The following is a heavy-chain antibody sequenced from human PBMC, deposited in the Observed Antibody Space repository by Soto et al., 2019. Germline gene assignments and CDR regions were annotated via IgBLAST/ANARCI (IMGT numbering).Heavy chain of an antibody. J-gene: IGHJ4*02. Sequence: ASVKVSCKASGYTLTSYDINWVRQATGQGLEWMGWMNPNSGNTGYAQKFQGRVTMTRNTSISTAYMELSSLRSEDTAVYYCATDYIWGSYRPNEDYWGQGTLVTVSS. CDR3: ATDYIWGSYRPNEDY. D-gene: IGHD3-16*02. CDR1: GYTLTSYD. CDR2: MNPNSGNT. V-gene: IGHV1-8*01.